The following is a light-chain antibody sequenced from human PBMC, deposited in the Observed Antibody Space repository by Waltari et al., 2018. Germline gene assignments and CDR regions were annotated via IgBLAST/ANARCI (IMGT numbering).Light chain of an antibody. Sequence: DIVMTQSPDSLAVSLCERATINCKSSQSVLYSSNNKNYLAWYQQKPGQPPKLLIYWASTRESGVPDRFSGSGSGTDFTLTISSLQAEDVAVYYCQQYLSTPPTFGQGTKVEIK. J-gene: IGKJ1*01. CDR3: QQYLSTPPT. V-gene: IGKV4-1*01. CDR1: QSVLYSSNNKNY. CDR2: WAS.